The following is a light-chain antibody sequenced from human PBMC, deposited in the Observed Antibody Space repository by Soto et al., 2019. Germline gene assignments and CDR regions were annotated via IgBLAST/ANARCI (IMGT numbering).Light chain of an antibody. CDR2: EVT. Sequence: QSALTQPASVSGSPGQSITISCTGTSSDVGGYNYVSWYQQHPGTAPKLTIYEVTNRPSGVSNRFYGSKSGNTASLTISGLQADDEADYYCSSYTSTSNLVVFGTGTKVNVL. CDR3: SSYTSTSNLVV. J-gene: IGLJ1*01. V-gene: IGLV2-14*01. CDR1: SSDVGGYNY.